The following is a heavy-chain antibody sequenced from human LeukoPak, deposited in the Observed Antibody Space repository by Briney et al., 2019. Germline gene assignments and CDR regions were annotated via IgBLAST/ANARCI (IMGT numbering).Heavy chain of an antibody. Sequence: AASVKVSCKASGGTFSSYAISWVRQAPGQGLEWMGGIIPIFGTANYAQKFQGRVTITADESTSTAYMELSSLRSEDTAVYYCARRGGSGYYYFDYWGQGTLVTVSS. CDR1: GGTFSSYA. J-gene: IGHJ4*02. V-gene: IGHV1-69*13. CDR2: IIPIFGTA. D-gene: IGHD3-22*01. CDR3: ARRGGSGYYYFDY.